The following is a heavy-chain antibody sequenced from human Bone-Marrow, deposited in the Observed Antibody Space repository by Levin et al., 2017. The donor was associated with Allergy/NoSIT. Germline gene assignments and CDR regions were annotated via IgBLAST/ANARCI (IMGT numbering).Heavy chain of an antibody. J-gene: IGHJ4*02. V-gene: IGHV3-7*04. CDR1: GFTFSSYW. Sequence: GGSLRLSCAASGFTFSSYWMSWVRQAPGKGLEWVANIKQDGSEKYYVDSVKGRFTISRDNAKNSLYLQMNSLRAEDTAVYYCARDIVVVPAALGLDYWGQGTLVTVSS. D-gene: IGHD2-2*01. CDR3: ARDIVVVPAALGLDY. CDR2: IKQDGSEK.